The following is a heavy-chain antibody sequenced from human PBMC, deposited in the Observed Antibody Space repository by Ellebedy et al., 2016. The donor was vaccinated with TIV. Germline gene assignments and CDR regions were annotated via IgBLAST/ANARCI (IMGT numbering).Heavy chain of an antibody. Sequence: KVSCKGSGYSFTSYWIGWVRQMPGKGLEWMGIIYPGDSDTRYSPSFQGQVTISADKSISTAYLQWSSLKASDTAMYYCARQVDCSSTSCYAGAFDIWGQGTMVTVSS. D-gene: IGHD2-2*01. CDR2: IYPGDSDT. CDR1: GYSFTSYW. CDR3: ARQVDCSSTSCYAGAFDI. J-gene: IGHJ3*02. V-gene: IGHV5-51*01.